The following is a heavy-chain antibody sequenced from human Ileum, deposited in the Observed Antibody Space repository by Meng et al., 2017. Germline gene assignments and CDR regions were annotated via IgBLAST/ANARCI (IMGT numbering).Heavy chain of an antibody. Sequence: GGSLRLSCAASGFTFDDYAMHWVRQAPGKGLEWVSDISWNSGSIGYADSVKGRFTISRDNAKNSLYLQMNSLRAEDTALYYCAKDILRGVRGVIIDYWGQGTLVTVSS. D-gene: IGHD3-10*01. CDR1: GFTFDDYA. V-gene: IGHV3-9*01. J-gene: IGHJ4*02. CDR2: ISWNSGSI. CDR3: AKDILRGVRGVIIDY.